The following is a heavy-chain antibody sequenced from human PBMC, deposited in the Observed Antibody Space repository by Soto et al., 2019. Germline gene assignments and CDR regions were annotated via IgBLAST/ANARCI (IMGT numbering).Heavy chain of an antibody. CDR1: GFTFDDYA. D-gene: IGHD3-16*01. V-gene: IGHV3-9*01. CDR2: ISWNSGSI. CDR3: AKDISMLHNFDI. Sequence: EVQLVESGGGLVQPGRSLRLSCAASGFTFDDYAMHWVRQAPGKGLEWVSGISWNSGSIGYADSVKGRFTISRDNAKNSLYLQMNSLRAEDTALYYCAKDISMLHNFDIWGQGTMVTVSS. J-gene: IGHJ3*02.